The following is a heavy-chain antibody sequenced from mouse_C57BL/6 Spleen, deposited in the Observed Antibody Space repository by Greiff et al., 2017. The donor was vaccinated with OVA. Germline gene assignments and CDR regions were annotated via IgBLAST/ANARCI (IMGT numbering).Heavy chain of an antibody. D-gene: IGHD1-1*01. V-gene: IGHV5-4*01. Sequence: EVMLVESGGGLVKPGGSLKLSCAASGFTFSSYAMSWVRQTPEKRLEWVATISDGGSYTYYPDNVKGRFTISRDNAKNNLYLQMSHLKSEDTAMYYCARDRDTTVVAHWYFDVWGTGTTVTVSS. CDR2: ISDGGSYT. J-gene: IGHJ1*03. CDR3: ARDRDTTVVAHWYFDV. CDR1: GFTFSSYA.